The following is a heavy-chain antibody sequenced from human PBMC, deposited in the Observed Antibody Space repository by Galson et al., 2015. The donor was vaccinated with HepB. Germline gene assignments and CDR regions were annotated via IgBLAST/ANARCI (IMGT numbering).Heavy chain of an antibody. CDR1: GFTFSSYW. V-gene: IGHV3-74*01. J-gene: IGHJ3*02. D-gene: IGHD3-10*01. Sequence: SLRLSCAASGFTFSSYWMHWVRQAPGKGLVWVSRISSDGSITIYADSVKGRFTISRDNAKNTLYVQMNNLRAEDTAVYYCAREGGSGALDIWGQGTMVTVSS. CDR2: ISSDGSIT. CDR3: AREGGSGALDI.